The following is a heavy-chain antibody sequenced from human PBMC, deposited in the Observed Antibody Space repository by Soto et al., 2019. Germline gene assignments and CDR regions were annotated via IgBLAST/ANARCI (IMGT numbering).Heavy chain of an antibody. J-gene: IGHJ3*02. Sequence: SETLSPTCTVSGGSISSYYWSWIRQPPGKGLEWIGYIYYSGSTNYNPSLKSRVTISVDTSKNQFSLKLSSVTAADTAVYYCARVGGYDAFDIWGQGTMVTVSS. D-gene: IGHD5-12*01. CDR1: GGSISSYY. CDR3: ARVGGYDAFDI. V-gene: IGHV4-59*01. CDR2: IYYSGST.